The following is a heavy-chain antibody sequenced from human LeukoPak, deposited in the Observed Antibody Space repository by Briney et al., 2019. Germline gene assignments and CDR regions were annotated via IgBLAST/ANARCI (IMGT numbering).Heavy chain of an antibody. V-gene: IGHV3-7*03. Sequence: PGGSLRLSCTASGFTFSTYWMTWVRQAPGKGLEWVASINQDENHRHYVPSARGRFTISRDNAKNSLLLQMNSLTAEDTAIYYCARSGPQAPDCYHYWGQGTQVTVS. CDR3: ARSGPQAPDCYHY. CDR2: INQDENHR. D-gene: IGHD2-21*02. J-gene: IGHJ4*02. CDR1: GFTFSTYW.